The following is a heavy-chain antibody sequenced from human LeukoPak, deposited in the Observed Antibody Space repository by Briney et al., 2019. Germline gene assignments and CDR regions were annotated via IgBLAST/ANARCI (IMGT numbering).Heavy chain of an antibody. J-gene: IGHJ5*02. CDR2: ISYDGSNK. Sequence: GGSLRLSCAASGFTFSSYAMHWVRQAPGKGLEWVAVISYDGSNKYYADSVKGRFTISRDNSKNTLYLQMNSLRAEDTAVYYCVRGPSVASSTWGQGTLVTVSS. CDR1: GFTFSSYA. V-gene: IGHV3-30*04. D-gene: IGHD5-12*01. CDR3: VRGPSVASST.